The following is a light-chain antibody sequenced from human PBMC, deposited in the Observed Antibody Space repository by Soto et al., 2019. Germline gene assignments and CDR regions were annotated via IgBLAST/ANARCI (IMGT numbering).Light chain of an antibody. CDR3: QQYNSYPT. J-gene: IGKJ1*01. V-gene: IGKV1-5*01. CDR1: QSISSW. Sequence: DTQLSPSPFTIITSXGHDVPITCRASQSISSWLAWYQHKPGKAPKLLIYDASSLESGVPSRFSGSGSGTEFTLTISSLQPDDFATYYCQQYNSYPTFGQGTKVDIK. CDR2: DAS.